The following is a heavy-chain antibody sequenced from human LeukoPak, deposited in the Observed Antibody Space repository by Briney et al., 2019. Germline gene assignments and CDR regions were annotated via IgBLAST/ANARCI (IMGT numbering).Heavy chain of an antibody. CDR3: AKDISRYGRGISDKFYGLDV. CDR1: GFTFYDFA. J-gene: IGHJ6*02. V-gene: IGHV3-43*02. CDR2: ISGDGVTK. D-gene: IGHD1-26*01. Sequence: PGGSLRLSCAASGFTFYDFAMHWVRQGPGKGLEWVSLISGDGVTKYYGDSVRGRFTISRDNSKKSLYLQMNSLGTEDTAVYYCAKDISRYGRGISDKFYGLDVWGQGTTVTVSS.